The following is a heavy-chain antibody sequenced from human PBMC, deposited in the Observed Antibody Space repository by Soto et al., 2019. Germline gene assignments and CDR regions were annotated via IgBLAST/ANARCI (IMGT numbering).Heavy chain of an antibody. J-gene: IGHJ3*01. CDR3: AKARPSGGYYYVEAFDV. Sequence: GGSLRLSCSASGFTFSNYAMSWVRQSPGKGLEWGSGVSSTGTSPYYAGSVQGRFTISRDNSKNMFYLQMKSLRAEDTAIYYCAKARPSGGYYYVEAFDVWGQGTMVTVSS. D-gene: IGHD3-22*01. CDR2: VSSTGTSP. V-gene: IGHV3-23*01. CDR1: GFTFSNYA.